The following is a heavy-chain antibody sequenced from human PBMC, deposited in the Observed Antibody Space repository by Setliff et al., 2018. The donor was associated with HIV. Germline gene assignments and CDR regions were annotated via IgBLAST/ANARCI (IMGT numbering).Heavy chain of an antibody. Sequence: ASVQVSCKASSYSFTSYGITWVRQAPGQGLEWMGWISAYNGKTDYAQKFQDRLTMTTDTSTRTVYMELRGLRSDDTAVYYCAREKETCSGGDCWKNAFDVWGQGTMVTVSS. CDR3: AREKETCSGGDCWKNAFDV. CDR1: SYSFTSYG. CDR2: ISAYNGKT. V-gene: IGHV1-18*01. D-gene: IGHD2-21*02. J-gene: IGHJ3*01.